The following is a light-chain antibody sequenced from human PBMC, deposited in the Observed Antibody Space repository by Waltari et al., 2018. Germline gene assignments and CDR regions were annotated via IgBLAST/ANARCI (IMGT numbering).Light chain of an antibody. Sequence: QSVLTQPPSVSAAPGQRVTISCSGGSSNIGNNYVSWYRQFPGTAPKLLIYEDSVRPSGIPCRFSCSKSGTSATLDITGLQAGDEADYYCGTWDSSLSGAVFGGGTHLTVL. CDR3: GTWDSSLSGAV. CDR1: SSNIGNNY. CDR2: EDS. V-gene: IGLV1-51*02. J-gene: IGLJ7*01.